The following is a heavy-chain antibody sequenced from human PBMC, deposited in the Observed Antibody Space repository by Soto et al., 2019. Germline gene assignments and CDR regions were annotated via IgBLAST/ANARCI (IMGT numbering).Heavy chain of an antibody. CDR2: MTDDRPEI. J-gene: IGHJ4*02. V-gene: IGHV3-30-3*01. D-gene: IGHD1-26*01. CDR1: GLPFRNYA. Sequence: QLQLVESGGGVVQPGSSLKLSCVASGLPFRNYAFHWVRQAPGKGLEWLAVMTDDRPEIYYADSVQGRFTISRDNSKNTLYLQMNSLRSEDTAVYYCSRQNTLGAATYFDYWGQGTLVTVSS. CDR3: SRQNTLGAATYFDY.